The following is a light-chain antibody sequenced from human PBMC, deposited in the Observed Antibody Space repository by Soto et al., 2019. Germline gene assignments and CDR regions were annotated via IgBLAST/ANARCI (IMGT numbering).Light chain of an antibody. Sequence: EIEMTQSLATLSLSPGERATLYCWASQSVSSNLAWYQQKPGQAPRLLIYGASTRVTGVPARFSGSGSGTEFILIISSLQSEDFAVYYCQHYNNWPPWTFGQGTKVEIK. J-gene: IGKJ1*01. CDR1: QSVSSN. CDR2: GAS. CDR3: QHYNNWPPWT. V-gene: IGKV3-15*01.